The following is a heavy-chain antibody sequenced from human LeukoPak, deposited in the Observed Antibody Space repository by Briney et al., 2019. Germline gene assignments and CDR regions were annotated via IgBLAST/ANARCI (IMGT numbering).Heavy chain of an antibody. V-gene: IGHV3-13*01. J-gene: IGHJ4*02. CDR2: IGTAGDT. CDR1: GFTFSSYD. Sequence: GGSLRLSCAASGFTFSSYDMHWVRQATGKGLEWVSAIGTAGDTYYPGSVKGRFTISRENAKNSLYLQMNSLRAEDTAVYYCARDTRRAYGDYEFGYWGQGTLVTVSS. CDR3: ARDTRRAYGDYEFGY. D-gene: IGHD4-17*01.